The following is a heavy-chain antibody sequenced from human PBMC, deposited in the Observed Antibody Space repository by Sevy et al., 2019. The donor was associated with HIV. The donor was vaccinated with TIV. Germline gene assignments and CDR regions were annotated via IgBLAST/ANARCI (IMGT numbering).Heavy chain of an antibody. D-gene: IGHD3-22*01. J-gene: IGHJ4*02. Sequence: GGSLRLSCAASGFTFSSYGMHWVRQAPGKGLEWVAVISYDGSNKYYADSVKGRFTISRDNSKNTLYLQMNSLRAEDTAVYYCAKDGAPHYYDSSGYFGSWGQGTLVTVSS. CDR2: ISYDGSNK. V-gene: IGHV3-30*18. CDR1: GFTFSSYG. CDR3: AKDGAPHYYDSSGYFGS.